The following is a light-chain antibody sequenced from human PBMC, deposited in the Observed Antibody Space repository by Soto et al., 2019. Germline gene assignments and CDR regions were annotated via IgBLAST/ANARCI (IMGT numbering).Light chain of an antibody. Sequence: QAVVTQPPSVSGAPGQRVTISCTGSSSNIGAGYDVHWYQQFPGRAPTLLVYSNMNRPSGVPDRFSGSKSGTSVSLAITGLQSEDEADYYCQSYDSSLSGVVFGGGTKLTVL. V-gene: IGLV1-40*01. CDR1: SSNIGAGYD. J-gene: IGLJ2*01. CDR3: QSYDSSLSGVV. CDR2: SNM.